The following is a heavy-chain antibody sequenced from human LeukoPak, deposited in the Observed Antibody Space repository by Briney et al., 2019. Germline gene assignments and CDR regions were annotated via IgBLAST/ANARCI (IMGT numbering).Heavy chain of an antibody. V-gene: IGHV4-59*01. CDR2: IYYSGST. CDR1: GGSISSYY. Sequence: SETLSLTCTVSGGSISSYYWSWIRQPPGKGLEGIGYIYYSGSTNYNPSLKSRVTISVDTSKNQFSLKLSSVTAADTAVYYCASGSSVVVADLALDYWGQGTLVTVSS. J-gene: IGHJ4*02. D-gene: IGHD2-15*01. CDR3: ASGSSVVVADLALDY.